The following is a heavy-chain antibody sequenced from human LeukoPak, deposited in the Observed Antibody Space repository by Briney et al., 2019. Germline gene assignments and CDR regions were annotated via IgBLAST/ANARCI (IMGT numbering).Heavy chain of an antibody. Sequence: GGSLRLSCAASGFTFSSYWMHWVRQAPGKGLVWVSRINSGGSSTSYADSVKGRFTISRDNAKNTLYLQMNSLRAEDTAVYYCARTYCSSTSCYQPPPFDYWGQGTLVTVSS. V-gene: IGHV3-74*01. CDR2: INSGGSST. J-gene: IGHJ4*02. CDR1: GFTFSSYW. D-gene: IGHD2-2*01. CDR3: ARTYCSSTSCYQPPPFDY.